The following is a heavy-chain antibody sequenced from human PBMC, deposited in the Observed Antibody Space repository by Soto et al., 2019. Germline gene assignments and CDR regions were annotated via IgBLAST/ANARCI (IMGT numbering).Heavy chain of an antibody. CDR1: GGSISSGGYY. Sequence: PSETLSLTCTVSGGSISSGGYYWSWVRQHPGKGLEWIGYIYYSGSTYYNPSLKSRVTISVDTSKSQFSLKLSSVTAADTAVYYCARTRTVAAPAATRFDPWGQGTLVTVSS. D-gene: IGHD2-2*01. CDR3: ARTRTVAAPAATRFDP. J-gene: IGHJ5*02. CDR2: IYYSGST. V-gene: IGHV4-31*03.